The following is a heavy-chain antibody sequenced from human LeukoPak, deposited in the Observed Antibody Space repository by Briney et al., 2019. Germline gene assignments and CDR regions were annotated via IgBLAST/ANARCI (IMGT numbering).Heavy chain of an antibody. Sequence: GGSLRLSCAASGFTFSSYSLNWVRQAPGKGLEWVSSISSSGTYIYYADSVKGRFTISRDNAKSSLTLQMNSLRAEDTAVYYCARPLRVLSILSDAFDIWGQGTMVTVSS. J-gene: IGHJ3*02. D-gene: IGHD3-16*01. CDR2: ISSSGTYI. CDR3: ARPLRVLSILSDAFDI. CDR1: GFTFSSYS. V-gene: IGHV3-21*01.